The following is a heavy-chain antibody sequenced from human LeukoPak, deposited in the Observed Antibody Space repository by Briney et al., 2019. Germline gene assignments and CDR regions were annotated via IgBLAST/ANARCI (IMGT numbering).Heavy chain of an antibody. D-gene: IGHD5-18*01. Sequence: ASVKVSCKASGYTFTSYDINWVRQATGQGLEWMGWMNPNSGNTGYAQKFQGRVTITRNTSISTAYMELSSLRSEDTAVYYCARVVDPAMVTIFDYWGQGTLVTVSS. CDR1: GYTFTSYD. CDR3: ARVVDPAMVTIFDY. V-gene: IGHV1-8*03. CDR2: MNPNSGNT. J-gene: IGHJ4*02.